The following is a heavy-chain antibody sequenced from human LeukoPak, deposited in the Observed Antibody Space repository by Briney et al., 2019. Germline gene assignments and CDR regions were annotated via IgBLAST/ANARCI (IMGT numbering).Heavy chain of an antibody. CDR1: GGSISSSSYY. CDR3: AREKSYYYDSSGYFPLGY. J-gene: IGHJ4*02. Sequence: ASETLSLTCTVSGGSISSSSYYWGWIRQAPGKGLEWIGSIYYSGSTYYNPSLKSRVTISVDTSKNQFSLKLSSVTAADTAVYYCAREKSYYYDSSGYFPLGYWGQGTLVTVSS. D-gene: IGHD3-22*01. V-gene: IGHV4-39*07. CDR2: IYYSGST.